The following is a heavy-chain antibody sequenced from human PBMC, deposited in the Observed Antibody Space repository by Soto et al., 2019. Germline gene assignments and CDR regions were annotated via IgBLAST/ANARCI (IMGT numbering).Heavy chain of an antibody. CDR3: ARGSLTTYGRAFDI. CDR1: GFTFSTHW. J-gene: IGHJ3*02. Sequence: GGSLRLSCAASGFTFSTHWMSWVRQAPGKGLEWVAKINEDGSANSYVDSVKGRFTISRDNTKNSLFLQMNSLRAEDTAVYYCARGSLTTYGRAFDIWGQGTMVTVSS. D-gene: IGHD2-15*01. V-gene: IGHV3-7*05. CDR2: INEDGSAN.